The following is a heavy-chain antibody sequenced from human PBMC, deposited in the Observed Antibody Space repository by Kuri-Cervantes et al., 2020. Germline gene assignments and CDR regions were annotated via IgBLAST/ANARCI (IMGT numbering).Heavy chain of an antibody. J-gene: IGHJ4*02. V-gene: IGHV1-2*02. Sequence: ASVKVSCKASGYTFTGYYMHWVRQAPGQGLAWMGWINPNSGGTNYAQKFQGRVTMTRDTSISTAYMELRRLRSDDTAVYYCAREVRDFDDPRGDYWGQGTLVTVSS. CDR2: INPNSGGT. CDR3: AREVRDFDDPRGDY. CDR1: GYTFTGYY. D-gene: IGHD4-23*01.